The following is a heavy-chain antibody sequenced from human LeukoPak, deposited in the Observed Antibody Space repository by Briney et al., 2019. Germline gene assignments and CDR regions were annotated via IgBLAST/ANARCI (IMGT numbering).Heavy chain of an antibody. CDR1: GFTVSSNY. CDR2: IYTADKT. CDR3: ATDERAFVVTPSSLDY. D-gene: IGHD4-23*01. J-gene: IGHJ4*02. V-gene: IGHV3-53*01. Sequence: GGSLRLSCAASGFTVSSNYMGWVRQAAGKGREWVGVIYTADKTSYEDSVKVRFTISKDNSKNTLYLQMNSLRAEDKAVYYCATDERAFVVTPSSLDYWGQGTLVTVSS.